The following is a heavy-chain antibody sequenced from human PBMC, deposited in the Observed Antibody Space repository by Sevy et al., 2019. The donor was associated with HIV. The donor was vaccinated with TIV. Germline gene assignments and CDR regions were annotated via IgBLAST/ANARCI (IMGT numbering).Heavy chain of an antibody. J-gene: IGHJ6*02. CDR3: VKVGSYSGSGSFYNRGMDV. CDR2: ISYDGINK. D-gene: IGHD3-10*01. Sequence: GGSLRLSCAASGFTFSSYGMHWVRQAPGKGLEWVAVISYDGINKYYGDSVKGRITISKDNSKNTLYLQMNSLRAEDTAVYYCVKVGSYSGSGSFYNRGMDVWGQGTTVTVSS. V-gene: IGHV3-30*18. CDR1: GFTFSSYG.